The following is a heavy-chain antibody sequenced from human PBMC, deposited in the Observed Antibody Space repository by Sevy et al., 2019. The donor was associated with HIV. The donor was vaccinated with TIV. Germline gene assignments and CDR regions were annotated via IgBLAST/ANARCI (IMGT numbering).Heavy chain of an antibody. V-gene: IGHV3-30*04. D-gene: IGHD2-8*01. CDR1: GFTFPIYS. CDR3: ARVAVEYCTNDCYHRFDH. CDR2: ISYDGNYK. Sequence: GGSLRLSCVASGFTFPIYSVLWVRQAPGKGLEWLTLISYDGNYKYYADSVKGRFTISRDNSNNTLYLQMSGLRVEDTALYFCARVAVEYCTNDCYHRFDHWGLGTLVTVSS. J-gene: IGHJ4*02.